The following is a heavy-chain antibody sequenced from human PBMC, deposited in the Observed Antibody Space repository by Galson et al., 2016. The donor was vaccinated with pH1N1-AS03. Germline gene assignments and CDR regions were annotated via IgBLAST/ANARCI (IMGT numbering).Heavy chain of an antibody. CDR3: VRVIRGGGPAH. CDR1: GYTFTANY. J-gene: IGHJ4*02. D-gene: IGHD4-23*01. Sequence: SVKVSCKASGYTFTANYVQWVRQAPGQGLEWMGWINPDTGDTKFTQKFQGRVTMTRDTSASTTHLDLSRLGFDDTAVYYCVRVIRGGGPAHWGQGTLVTVAS. CDR2: INPDTGDT. V-gene: IGHV1-2*02.